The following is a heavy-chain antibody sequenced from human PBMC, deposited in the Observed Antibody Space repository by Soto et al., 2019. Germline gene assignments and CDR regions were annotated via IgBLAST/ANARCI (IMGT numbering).Heavy chain of an antibody. CDR2: INPNSGGT. CDR1: GYTXTGYY. V-gene: IGHV1-2*04. D-gene: IGHD5-12*01. CDR3: ARDEGVWLRLEGRGGMDV. J-gene: IGHJ6*02. Sequence: GASVKVXCKASGYTXTGYYMHWVRQAPGQGLEWMGWINPNSGGTSYAQKFQGWVTMTRDTSISTAYMELSRLRSDDTAVYYCARDEGVWLRLEGRGGMDVWGQGTTVTVSS.